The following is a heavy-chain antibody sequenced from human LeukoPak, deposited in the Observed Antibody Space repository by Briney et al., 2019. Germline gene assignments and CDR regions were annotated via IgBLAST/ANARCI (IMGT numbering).Heavy chain of an antibody. J-gene: IGHJ4*02. CDR3: AKDLQAYSSSWFDY. D-gene: IGHD6-13*01. CDR1: GFSFSSHG. Sequence: PGGSLRLSCAASGFSFSSHGMSWVRQAPGKGLEWVSAISGSGGSTYYADSVKGRFTISRDNSKNTLYLQMNRLRAEDTAVYYCAKDLQAYSSSWFDYWGQGTLVTVSS. CDR2: ISGSGGST. V-gene: IGHV3-23*01.